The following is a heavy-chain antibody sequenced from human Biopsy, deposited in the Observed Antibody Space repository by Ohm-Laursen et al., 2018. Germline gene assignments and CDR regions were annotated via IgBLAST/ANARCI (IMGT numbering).Heavy chain of an antibody. V-gene: IGHV3-9*01. J-gene: IGHJ6*02. D-gene: IGHD1-1*01. CDR1: GFIVHNNY. CDR2: ISWHSGSR. CDR3: AKDVRVKVQLDGMDV. Sequence: SLRLSCSASGFIVHNNYMSWVRQAPGKGLEWVSGISWHSGSRGYADSVKGRFTISRDNAKKLLYLQMNSLRAEDTALYYCAKDVRVKVQLDGMDVWGQGTTVTVSS.